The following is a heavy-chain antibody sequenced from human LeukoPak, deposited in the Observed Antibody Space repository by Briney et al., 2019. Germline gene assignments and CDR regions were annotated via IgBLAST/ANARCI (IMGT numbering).Heavy chain of an antibody. CDR2: ISSTGGTL. V-gene: IGHV3-48*01. D-gene: IGHD2-15*01. Sequence: PGGSLRLSCVGSGFTFSNYLMNWVRQAPGKGLEWVSFISSTGGTLYYADAVKGRFTVSRDNAKNSLLLQMNSLRAEDTALYYCARGYSRAAFDIWGQGTMVTVSS. CDR3: ARGYSRAAFDI. CDR1: GFTFSNYL. J-gene: IGHJ3*02.